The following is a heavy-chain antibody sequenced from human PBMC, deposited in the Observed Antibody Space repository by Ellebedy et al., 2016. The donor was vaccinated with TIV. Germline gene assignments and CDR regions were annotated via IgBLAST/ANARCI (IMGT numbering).Heavy chain of an antibody. D-gene: IGHD1-1*01. Sequence: LSLTCAASGFTFSNYAMHWVRQAPGKGLEWVALISYDGSNEYYADSVKGRFTISRDNSKNTLYLQMNSLRAEDTAVYYCARVATTGTTLGWFDPWGQGTLVTVSS. CDR1: GFTFSNYA. V-gene: IGHV3-30-3*01. J-gene: IGHJ5*02. CDR2: ISYDGSNE. CDR3: ARVATTGTTLGWFDP.